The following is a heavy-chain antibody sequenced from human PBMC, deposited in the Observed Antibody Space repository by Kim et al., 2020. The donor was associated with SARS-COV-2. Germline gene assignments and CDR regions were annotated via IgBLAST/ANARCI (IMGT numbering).Heavy chain of an antibody. D-gene: IGHD6-13*01. CDR2: IYHSGST. V-gene: IGHV4-4*02. J-gene: IGHJ3*02. CDR1: GGSISSSNW. Sequence: SETLSLTCAVSGGSISSSNWWSWVRQPPGKGLEWIGEIYHSGSTNYNPSLKSRVTISVDKSKNQFSLKLSSVTAADTAVYYCARDFGSSSWQDAFDIWGQGTMVTVSS. CDR3: ARDFGSSSWQDAFDI.